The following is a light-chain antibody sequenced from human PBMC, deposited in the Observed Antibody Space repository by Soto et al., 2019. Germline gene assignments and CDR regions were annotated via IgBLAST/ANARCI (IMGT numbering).Light chain of an antibody. V-gene: IGKV1-5*01. J-gene: IGKJ1*01. CDR2: DAS. CDR1: QSISSW. CDR3: QQYNTYWT. Sequence: DIQMTQSPSTLSASVGARVPITCRASQSISSWLAWYQQKPGKAPKLLIYDASSLESGVPSRFSGSGSGTEFTLTISSLQPDDFATYYCQQYNTYWTFGQGTKVDI.